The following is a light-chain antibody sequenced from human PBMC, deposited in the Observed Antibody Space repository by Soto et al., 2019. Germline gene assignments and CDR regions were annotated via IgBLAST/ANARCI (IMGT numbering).Light chain of an antibody. CDR2: GAS. CDR3: QQYNNWPPLYT. Sequence: IVITQSPATLSVSPGERATLCCRASQNVNNNLAWYQQKPGQAPRLLIYGASSRATDIPARFSGSGSGTEFTLTITSLQSEDFAVYFCQQYNNWPPLYTFGQGTKLEFK. CDR1: QNVNNN. J-gene: IGKJ2*01. V-gene: IGKV3-15*01.